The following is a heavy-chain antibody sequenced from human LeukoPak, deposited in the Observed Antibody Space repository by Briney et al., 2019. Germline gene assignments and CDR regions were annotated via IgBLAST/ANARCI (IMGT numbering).Heavy chain of an antibody. D-gene: IGHD5-24*01. CDR1: GFTFSSYG. V-gene: IGHV3-48*02. Sequence: GGSLRLSCATSGFTFSSYGMNWVRQAPGKGLEWVSYISSTSRTIYDADSVKGRFTISRDNAKNSLYLQMNSLRDEDTAVYYCARDPLRWLQNNYYYYYMNVWGKGTTVTVSS. CDR2: ISSTSRTI. CDR3: ARDPLRWLQNNYYYYYMNV. J-gene: IGHJ6*03.